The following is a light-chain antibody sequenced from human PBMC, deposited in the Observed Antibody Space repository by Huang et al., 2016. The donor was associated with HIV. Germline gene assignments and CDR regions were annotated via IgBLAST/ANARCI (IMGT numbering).Light chain of an antibody. CDR3: QQYHAFPLT. Sequence: GDRVTINCRVSQDINTYLAWYQQKPGKAPELLIYSASVLQNGVPSRFNGSGSGTQFTLTITCLQTEDFATYYCQQYHAFPLTFGAGTKVEI. V-gene: IGKV1D-8*02. CDR1: QDINTY. J-gene: IGKJ4*01. CDR2: SAS.